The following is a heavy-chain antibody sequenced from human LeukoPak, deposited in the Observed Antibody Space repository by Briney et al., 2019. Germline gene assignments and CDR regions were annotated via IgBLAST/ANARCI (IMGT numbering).Heavy chain of an antibody. V-gene: IGHV3-48*02. J-gene: IGHJ3*02. Sequence: GGSLRLSCVASGFTFSSYSMNWVRQAPGKGLEWVSYISSSSSTIYYADSVKGLFTISRDNAKNSLYLQMNSLRDEDTAFYYCARGQRYSSGWYGDAFDIWGQGTMVTVSS. D-gene: IGHD6-19*01. CDR3: ARGQRYSSGWYGDAFDI. CDR2: ISSSSSTI. CDR1: GFTFSSYS.